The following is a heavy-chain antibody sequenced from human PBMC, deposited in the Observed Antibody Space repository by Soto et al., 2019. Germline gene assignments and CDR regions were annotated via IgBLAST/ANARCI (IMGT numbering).Heavy chain of an antibody. J-gene: IGHJ3*02. CDR1: GFTFSSYW. Sequence: PGGSLRLSCAASGFTFSSYWMSWVRQAPGKGLEWVANIKQDGSEKYYVDSVKGRFTISRDNAKNSLYLQMNSLRAEDTAVYYCVITVTTGLDAFDIWGQGTMVTVSS. CDR2: IKQDGSEK. CDR3: VITVTTGLDAFDI. D-gene: IGHD4-17*01. V-gene: IGHV3-7*01.